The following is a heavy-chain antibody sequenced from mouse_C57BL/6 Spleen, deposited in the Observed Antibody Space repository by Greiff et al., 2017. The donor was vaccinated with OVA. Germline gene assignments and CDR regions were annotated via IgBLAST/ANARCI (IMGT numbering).Heavy chain of an antibody. CDR2: IWGDGST. Sequence: VKLVESGPGLVAPSQSLSITCTVSGFSLTSYGVSWVRQPPGKGLEWLGVIWGDGSTNSHSALISRLSISKDNSKSQGCLKLNSLQTDDTATYYCAKGWLLRKDYAMDYWGQGTSVTVSS. CDR3: AKGWLLRKDYAMDY. D-gene: IGHD2-3*01. J-gene: IGHJ4*01. V-gene: IGHV2-3*01. CDR1: GFSLTSYG.